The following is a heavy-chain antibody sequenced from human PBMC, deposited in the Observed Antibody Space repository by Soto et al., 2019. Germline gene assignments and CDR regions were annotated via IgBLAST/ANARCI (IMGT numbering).Heavy chain of an antibody. J-gene: IGHJ5*02. V-gene: IGHV1-69*06. CDR3: ARATPRYCTNGVCLLDWFDP. CDR1: GGTFSSYA. D-gene: IGHD2-8*01. CDR2: IIPIFGTA. Sequence: XSVKVSCKASGGTFSSYAISWVRQAPGQGLEWMGGIIPIFGTANYAQKFQGRVTITADKSTSTAYMELSSLRSEDTAVYYCARATPRYCTNGVCLLDWFDPWGQGNLVTVSS.